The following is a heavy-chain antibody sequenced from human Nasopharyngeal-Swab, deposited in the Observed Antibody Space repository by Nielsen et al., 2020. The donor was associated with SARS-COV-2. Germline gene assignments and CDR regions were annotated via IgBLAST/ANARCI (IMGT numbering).Heavy chain of an antibody. Sequence: ASVKVSCKASGYTFTDYYMHWVRQAPGQGLEWMGRANPNSGGTNYAQKFQGRVTMTRDTSTSTGYMELSWLRSDDTAVYYCGRDEYSYGIDLWGQGTLVTVSS. V-gene: IGHV1-2*06. CDR2: ANPNSGGT. J-gene: IGHJ5*02. CDR1: GYTFTDYY. D-gene: IGHD5-18*01. CDR3: GRDEYSYGIDL.